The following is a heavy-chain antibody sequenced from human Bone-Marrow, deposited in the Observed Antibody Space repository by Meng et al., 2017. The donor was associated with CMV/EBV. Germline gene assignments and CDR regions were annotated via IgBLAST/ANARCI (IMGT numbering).Heavy chain of an antibody. D-gene: IGHD3-16*02. CDR2: IYSGGNT. V-gene: IGHV3-NL1*01. CDR1: GFTFSSYG. CDR3: ARHGLSYYYYGTDV. Sequence: GESLKISCAASGFTFSSYGMHWVRQAPGKGLEWVSIIYSGGNTYYADSVKGRFTISRDNSKNTLYLQMNSLRAEDTAVYSCARHGLSYYYYGTDVWGQGTTVTVSS. J-gene: IGHJ6*02.